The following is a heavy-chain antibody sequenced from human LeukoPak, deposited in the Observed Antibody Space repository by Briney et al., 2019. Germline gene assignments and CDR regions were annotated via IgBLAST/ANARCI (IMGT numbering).Heavy chain of an antibody. Sequence: ASVKVSCKASGGTFSSYAISWVRQAPGQGLEWMGGIIPIFGTANYAQKFQGRVTITADESTSTAYMELSSLRSEDTAVYYCARGQVDFWSGNDYYYGMDVWGQGTTVTVSS. V-gene: IGHV1-69*13. CDR1: GGTFSSYA. D-gene: IGHD3-3*01. CDR2: IIPIFGTA. CDR3: ARGQVDFWSGNDYYYGMDV. J-gene: IGHJ6*02.